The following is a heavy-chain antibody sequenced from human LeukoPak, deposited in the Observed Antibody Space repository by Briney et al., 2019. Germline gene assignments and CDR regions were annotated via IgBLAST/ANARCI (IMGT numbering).Heavy chain of an antibody. CDR1: GFTLSGSR. D-gene: IGHD4-17*01. Sequence: PGGALRLSCAVSGFTLSGSRRDWVRQASGKGLEWVGRIRSKANSYATSSAASVTGRLTSSRDDSKNTAYLQMNSLTTGDTAVNYCTRPYGVLFDYWGQGTLVTVSS. CDR3: TRPYGVLFDY. V-gene: IGHV3-73*01. J-gene: IGHJ4*02. CDR2: IRSKANSYAT.